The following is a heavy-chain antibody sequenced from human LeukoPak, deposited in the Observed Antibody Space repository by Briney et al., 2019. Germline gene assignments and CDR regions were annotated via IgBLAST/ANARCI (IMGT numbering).Heavy chain of an antibody. J-gene: IGHJ4*02. CDR1: GYSFTIYW. CDR2: IYPGDSDT. D-gene: IGHD6-19*01. Sequence: GESLKISCKGSGYSFTIYWIGWVRQMPGKGLEWMGIIYPGDSDTRYSPSFQGQVTISADKSIRTAYLQWSGLKASDTAMYYCARLDSSGWYGLDYWGQGTLVTVSS. V-gene: IGHV5-51*01. CDR3: ARLDSSGWYGLDY.